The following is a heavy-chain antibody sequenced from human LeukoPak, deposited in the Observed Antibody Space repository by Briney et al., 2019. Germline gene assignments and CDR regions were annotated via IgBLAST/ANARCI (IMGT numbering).Heavy chain of an antibody. CDR2: ITSNGDTT. J-gene: IGHJ4*02. V-gene: IGHV3-64D*06. D-gene: IGHD7-27*01. Sequence: GGSLRLSCSASGFTFSSYAMHWARQAPGKALEYVSSITSNGDTTYYTDSVKGRFTISRDNSKNTLYLQMSSLRAEDTAVYYCLKDRLGTGDYWGQGTLVSVSS. CDR3: LKDRLGTGDY. CDR1: GFTFSSYA.